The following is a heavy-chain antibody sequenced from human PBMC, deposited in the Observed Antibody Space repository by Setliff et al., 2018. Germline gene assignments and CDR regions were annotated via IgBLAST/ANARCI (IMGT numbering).Heavy chain of an antibody. D-gene: IGHD1-1*01. J-gene: IGHJ4*02. CDR3: ARDGHNVYYFDY. CDR2: STSDGSST. CDR1: GFSFSTYW. V-gene: IGHV3-74*01. Sequence: GGSLRLSCAASGFSFSTYWRHWVRQAPGKGLVWVSRSTSDGSSTNYADSVKGQFTVSRDNAKNTLYLQMNSLRAEDTAVYYCARDGHNVYYFDYWGLGTLVTVSS.